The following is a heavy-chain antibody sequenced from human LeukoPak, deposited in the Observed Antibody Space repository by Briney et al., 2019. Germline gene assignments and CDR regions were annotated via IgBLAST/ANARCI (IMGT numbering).Heavy chain of an antibody. CDR3: AREDYDILTGPRGFDP. V-gene: IGHV4-59*11. CDR2: IYYSGST. D-gene: IGHD3-9*01. Sequence: SETLSLTCTVSGGSISSHYWSWIRQPPGKGLEWIGYIYYSGSTYYNPSLKSRVTISVDTSKNQFSLKLSSVTAADTAVYYCAREDYDILTGPRGFDPWGQGTLVTVSS. J-gene: IGHJ5*02. CDR1: GGSISSHY.